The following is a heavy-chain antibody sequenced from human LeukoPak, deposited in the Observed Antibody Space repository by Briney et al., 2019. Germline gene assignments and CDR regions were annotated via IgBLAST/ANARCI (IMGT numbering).Heavy chain of an antibody. CDR2: INPNSGGT. Sequence: ASVKVSCKASGYTFTGYYTHWVRQAPGQGLEWMGWINPNSGGTNYAQKFQGRVTMTRDTSISTAYMELSRLRSDDTAVYYCARAPSITIFGVVTGTFDYWGQGTLVTVSS. J-gene: IGHJ4*02. CDR1: GYTFTGYY. CDR3: ARAPSITIFGVVTGTFDY. D-gene: IGHD3-3*01. V-gene: IGHV1-2*02.